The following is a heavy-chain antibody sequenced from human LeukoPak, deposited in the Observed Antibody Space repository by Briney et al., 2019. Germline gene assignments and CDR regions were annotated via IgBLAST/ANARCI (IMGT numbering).Heavy chain of an antibody. CDR3: ARASGFRTKTIDY. V-gene: IGHV4-34*01. CDR2: INHSGST. J-gene: IGHJ4*02. Sequence: SETLSLTCAVYGGSFSGNYWSWIRQPPGKGLEWIGEINHSGSTNYNPSLKSRVTISVGTSKNQFSLKLSSVTAADTAVYYCARASGFRTKTIDYWGQGTLVTVSS. D-gene: IGHD3/OR15-3a*01. CDR1: GGSFSGNY.